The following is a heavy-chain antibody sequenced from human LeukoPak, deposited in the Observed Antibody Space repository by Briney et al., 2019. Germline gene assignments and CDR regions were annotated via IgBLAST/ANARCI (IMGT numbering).Heavy chain of an antibody. V-gene: IGHV4-59*08. CDR3: ARLGSTTSANWFDP. CDR2: IYYSGST. CDR1: GGSISSYY. J-gene: IGHJ5*02. D-gene: IGHD2-2*01. Sequence: PSETLSLTCTVSGGSISSYYWSWIRQPPGKGLEWIGYIYYSGSTNYNPSLKSRVTISVDTSKNQFSLKLTSVTAADTAVYYCARLGSTTSANWFDPWGQGTLVTVSS.